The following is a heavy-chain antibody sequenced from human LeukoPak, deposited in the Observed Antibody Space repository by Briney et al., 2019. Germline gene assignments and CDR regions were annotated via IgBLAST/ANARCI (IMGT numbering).Heavy chain of an antibody. Sequence: SGTLSLTCTVSGGSIISYYWSWIRQPPGKGRDGIGYIYYSGSTNYNPSLKSRVTISVDTSKNQFSLKLSSVTAADTAVYYCARAGGVYSDAFDIWGQGTMVTVSS. J-gene: IGHJ3*02. CDR1: GGSIISYY. V-gene: IGHV4-59*01. CDR2: IYYSGST. D-gene: IGHD3-3*01. CDR3: ARAGGVYSDAFDI.